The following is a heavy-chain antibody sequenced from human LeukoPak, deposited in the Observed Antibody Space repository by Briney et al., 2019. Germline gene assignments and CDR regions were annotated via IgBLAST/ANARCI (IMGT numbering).Heavy chain of an antibody. CDR2: ISGNNGKT. V-gene: IGHV1-18*01. J-gene: IGHJ4*02. D-gene: IGHD2-8*01. CDR1: GYTFTSYG. CDR3: ARDGNGPADY. Sequence: ASVKVSCTASGYTFTSYGISWVRQAPGQGLEWMGWISGNNGKTNYAQKFQGRVTMTTDTSTSTVYMELRSLRSDDTAVYYCARDGNGPADYWGQGTLVTVSS.